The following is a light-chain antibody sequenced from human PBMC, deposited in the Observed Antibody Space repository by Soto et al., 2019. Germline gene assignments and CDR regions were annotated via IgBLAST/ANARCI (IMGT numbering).Light chain of an antibody. V-gene: IGLV2-8*01. J-gene: IGLJ3*02. CDR3: NSYADSITWV. CDR2: EVS. Sequence: QSALTQPPSASGSPGQSVTISCTGTSSDVGGYNYVSWYQHHPGKAPRLMIYEVSKRPSGVPDRFSGSKSGNTASLTVSGLQAEDEADYYCNSYADSITWVSGGATQLTVL. CDR1: SSDVGGYNY.